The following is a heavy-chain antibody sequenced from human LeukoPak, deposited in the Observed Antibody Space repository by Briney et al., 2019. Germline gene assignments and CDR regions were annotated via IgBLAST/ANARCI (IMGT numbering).Heavy chain of an antibody. CDR2: IYYGGST. J-gene: IGHJ4*02. V-gene: IGHV4-31*03. CDR3: ARADDVVRGYYFDY. D-gene: IGHD3-10*01. CDR1: GASISSGGYY. Sequence: PSQTLSLTCTVSGASISSGGYYWSRVRQYPGKGLEWIGYIYYGGSTYYNPSLKSRITISVNTSKNQFSLELSSVTAAGTAVYYCARADDVVRGYYFDYWGQGIMVTVSS.